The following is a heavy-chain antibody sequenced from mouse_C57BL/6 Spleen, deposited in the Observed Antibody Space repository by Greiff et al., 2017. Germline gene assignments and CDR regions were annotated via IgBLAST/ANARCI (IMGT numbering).Heavy chain of an antibody. J-gene: IGHJ1*03. V-gene: IGHV1-42*01. Sequence: VQLQQSGPELVKPGASVKISCKASGYSFTGYYMNWVKQSPEKSLEWIGEINPSTGGTTYNQKFKAKATLTVDKSASTAYMQLKSLTSEYSAVYYCARGRYTTVGGYFDVWGTGTTVTFSS. D-gene: IGHD1-1*01. CDR3: ARGRYTTVGGYFDV. CDR2: INPSTGGT. CDR1: GYSFTGYY.